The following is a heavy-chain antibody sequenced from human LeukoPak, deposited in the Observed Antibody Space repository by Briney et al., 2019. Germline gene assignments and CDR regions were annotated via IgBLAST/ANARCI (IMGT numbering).Heavy chain of an antibody. V-gene: IGHV3-74*01. CDR2: INSDGSTT. CDR3: ARALNEFCSGGICYSYYFDY. Sequence: GGSLRLSCAASGFTFSNYWMHWVRQAPGKGLVWVSRINSDGSTTSYADSVKGRFTISRDNSKNTLYLQMNSLRAEDTAVYYCARALNEFCSGGICYSYYFDYWGQGTLVTVSS. CDR1: GFTFSNYW. J-gene: IGHJ4*02. D-gene: IGHD2-15*01.